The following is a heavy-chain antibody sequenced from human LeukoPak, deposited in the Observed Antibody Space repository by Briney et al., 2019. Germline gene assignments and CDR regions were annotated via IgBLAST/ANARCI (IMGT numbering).Heavy chain of an antibody. J-gene: IGHJ4*02. CDR3: ARVSEIVVVVAAGEYYFDY. Sequence: ASVTVSCKASGYTFTSYYTHWVRQAPGQGLEWMGIINPSGGSTSYAQKFQGRVTMTRDTSTSTVYMELSSLRSEDTAVYYCARVSEIVVVVAAGEYYFDYWGQGTLVTVSS. CDR1: GYTFTSYY. D-gene: IGHD2-15*01. V-gene: IGHV1-46*01. CDR2: INPSGGST.